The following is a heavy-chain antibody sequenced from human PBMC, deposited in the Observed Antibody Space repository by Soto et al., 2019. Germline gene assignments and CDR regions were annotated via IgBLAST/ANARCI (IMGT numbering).Heavy chain of an antibody. CDR1: GGSISGYY. CDR2: IYYTGST. Sequence: SETLSLTCTVSGGSISGYYWSWIRQPPGKRLEWIGYIYYTGSTNYNPSLRSRVTISIDTSKNQFSLQLSSVTAADTAVYFCARQHLLDCRGQRTLVTVSS. J-gene: IGHJ4*02. V-gene: IGHV4-59*08. CDR3: ARQHLLDC.